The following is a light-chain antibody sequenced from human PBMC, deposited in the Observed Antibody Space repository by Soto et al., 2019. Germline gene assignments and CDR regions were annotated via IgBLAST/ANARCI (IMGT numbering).Light chain of an antibody. Sequence: IQMTQSPSTLSASVGDRVTITCRASQTISSWLAWYQQKPGKAPKLLIFAASSLQSGVPSRFSGSRSGPDFTLTISSLQPEDFATYYCQQANSLPITFGQGTRLEIK. CDR3: QQANSLPIT. J-gene: IGKJ5*01. CDR2: AAS. V-gene: IGKV1-12*01. CDR1: QTISSW.